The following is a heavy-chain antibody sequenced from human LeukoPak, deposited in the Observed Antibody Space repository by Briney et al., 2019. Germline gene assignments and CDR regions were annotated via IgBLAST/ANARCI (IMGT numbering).Heavy chain of an antibody. J-gene: IGHJ4*02. CDR1: GFTFSSHW. Sequence: PGGSLRLSCAASGFTFSSHWMGWVRQCPGKGLEWVANIKEDGRKTDYMDSVKGRFTISRDNAKNSLYLQMSSLRADDTAIYYCARHGVTCFDHWGQGTLVTVSS. CDR3: ARHGVTCFDH. D-gene: IGHD4-17*01. V-gene: IGHV3-7*01. CDR2: IKEDGRKT.